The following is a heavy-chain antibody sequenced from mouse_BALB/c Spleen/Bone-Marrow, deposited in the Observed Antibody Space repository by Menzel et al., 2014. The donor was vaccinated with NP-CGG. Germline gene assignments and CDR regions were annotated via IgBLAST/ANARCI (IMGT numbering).Heavy chain of an antibody. Sequence: EVQLQESGPGLAKPSQSLSLTCSVTGYSITSGYYWNWIRQFPGNKLEWMGYISYDGSNNYNPSLKNRISITRDTSKNQFFLKLNSVTTEDTATYYCARGGYGFPFDYWGQGTTLTVSS. CDR2: ISYDGSN. CDR1: GYSITSGYY. V-gene: IGHV3-6*02. CDR3: ARGGYGFPFDY. J-gene: IGHJ2*01. D-gene: IGHD2-10*02.